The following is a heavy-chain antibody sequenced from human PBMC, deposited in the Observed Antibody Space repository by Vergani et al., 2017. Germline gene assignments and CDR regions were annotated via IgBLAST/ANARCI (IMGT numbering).Heavy chain of an antibody. Sequence: QVQLVQSGAEVKKPGASVKVSCKVSGYTLTELSMHWVRQAPGKGLEWMGGFDPEDGETIYAQKFQGRVTMTEDTSTDTAYMELSSLRSEDTAVYYCASVRSLIVVVPAAMGGGFDYWGQGTLVTVSS. J-gene: IGHJ4*02. D-gene: IGHD2-2*01. V-gene: IGHV1-24*01. CDR1: GYTLTELS. CDR3: ASVRSLIVVVPAAMGGGFDY. CDR2: FDPEDGET.